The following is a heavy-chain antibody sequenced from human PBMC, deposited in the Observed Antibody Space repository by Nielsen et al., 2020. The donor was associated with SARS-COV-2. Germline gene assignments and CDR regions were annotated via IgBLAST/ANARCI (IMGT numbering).Heavy chain of an antibody. CDR1: GGSISSSNW. V-gene: IGHV4-4*02. Sequence: SETLSLTCAVSGGSISSSNWWSWVRQPPGKGLEWIGEIYHSGSTNYNPSLKSRVTISVDKSKNQFSLKLSSVTAADTAVYYCARCYYYGSGSCDNWGQGTLVTVSS. CDR3: ARCYYYGSGSCDN. CDR2: IYHSGST. D-gene: IGHD3-10*01. J-gene: IGHJ4*02.